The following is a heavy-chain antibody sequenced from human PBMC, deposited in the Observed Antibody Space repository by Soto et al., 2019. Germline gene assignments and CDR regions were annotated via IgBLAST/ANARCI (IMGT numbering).Heavy chain of an antibody. CDR1: GFTFSSYS. J-gene: IGHJ4*02. D-gene: IGHD5-18*01. CDR2: ISSSSSDI. Sequence: EVQLVESGGGLVKPGGSLRLSCAASGFTFSSYSMNWVRQAPGKGLEGVSSISSSSSDIYYADSVKGQFTISRDNAKNSLYLQMNSLRAEDTAVYYCARDQPGYSYGYGLGYWGQGTLVTVSS. V-gene: IGHV3-21*01. CDR3: ARDQPGYSYGYGLGY.